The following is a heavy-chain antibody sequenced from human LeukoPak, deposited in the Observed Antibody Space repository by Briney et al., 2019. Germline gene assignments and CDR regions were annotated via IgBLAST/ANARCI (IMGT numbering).Heavy chain of an antibody. V-gene: IGHV1-69*13. J-gene: IGHJ6*02. D-gene: IGHD2-2*01. CDR1: GGTFSSYA. CDR2: IIPIFGTA. Sequence: SVKVSCKASGGTFSSYAISWVRQAPGQGLEWMGGIIPIFGTANYAQKFQGKVTITADESTSTAYMELSSLRSEDTAVYYCARVSDIVVVYAYYYGMDVWGQGTTVTVSS. CDR3: ARVSDIVVVYAYYYGMDV.